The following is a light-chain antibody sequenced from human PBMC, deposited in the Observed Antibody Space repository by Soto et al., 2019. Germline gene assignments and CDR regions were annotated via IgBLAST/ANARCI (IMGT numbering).Light chain of an antibody. CDR2: DAS. V-gene: IGKV1-5*01. CDR3: VEDFNYPLT. Sequence: DIQMTPSPSTLSASVGDRVTITCRASQSISSWLAWYQQKPGKAPKLLIYDASSLESGVPSRFSGSGSGAEFTLTISSLQPEDSATYYCVEDFNYPLTCGGGSKVAIK. CDR1: QSISSW. J-gene: IGKJ4*01.